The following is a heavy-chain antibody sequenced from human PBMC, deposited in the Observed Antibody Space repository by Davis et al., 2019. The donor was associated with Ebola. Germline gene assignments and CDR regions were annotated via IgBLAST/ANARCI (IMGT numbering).Heavy chain of an antibody. CDR1: GFTFSSYW. CDR2: IKQDGSEK. J-gene: IGHJ5*02. D-gene: IGHD6-19*01. V-gene: IGHV3-7*03. CDR3: VRGGNGWYFLDH. Sequence: GESLKISCAASGFTFSSYWMSWVRQAPGKGLEWVANIKQDGSEKYYVDSVKGRFTISRDNAKNSLYLQMNSLRTEDTAVYYCVRGGNGWYFLDHWGRGTLVTVSS.